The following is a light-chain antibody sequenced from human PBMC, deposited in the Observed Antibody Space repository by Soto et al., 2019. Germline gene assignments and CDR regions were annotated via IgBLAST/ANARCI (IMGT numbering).Light chain of an antibody. Sequence: EIVLTQSPGTLSLSPGERATLSCRASQSVSSNYLAWYQRKPGQAPRLLIYGASSRAIDIPNGFSGSGSGTDFTLTITRLEPEDFAVYYCQQYGSSPPTFGPGTKVEI. CDR2: GAS. J-gene: IGKJ1*01. CDR1: QSVSSNY. V-gene: IGKV3-20*01. CDR3: QQYGSSPPT.